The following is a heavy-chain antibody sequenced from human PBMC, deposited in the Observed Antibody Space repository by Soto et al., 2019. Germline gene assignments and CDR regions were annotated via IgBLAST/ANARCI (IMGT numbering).Heavy chain of an antibody. CDR2: INHSGST. J-gene: IGHJ5*02. CDR1: GGSFSGYY. V-gene: IGHV4-34*01. D-gene: IGHD2-15*01. Sequence: PSEPLSLTCAVYGGSFSGYYWSWIRQPPGQGLEWIGEINHSGSTNYNPSLKSRVTISVDTSKNQFSLKLSSVTAADTAVYYCARGLDIVVVVAATRGNWFDPWGQGTLVTVSS. CDR3: ARGLDIVVVVAATRGNWFDP.